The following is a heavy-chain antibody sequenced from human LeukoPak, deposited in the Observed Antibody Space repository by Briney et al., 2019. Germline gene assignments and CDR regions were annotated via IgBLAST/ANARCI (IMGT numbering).Heavy chain of an antibody. CDR3: ARDTPAITMVRGVIINDY. V-gene: IGHV3-21*01. J-gene: IGHJ4*02. CDR2: ISSSSSYI. Sequence: GGSLRLSCAASGFTFSSYSMNWVRQAPGKGLEWVSSISSSSSYIYYADSVKGRFTISRDNAKNSLYLQMNSLRAEDTAVYYCARDTPAITMVRGVIINDYWGQGTLVTVSS. CDR1: GFTFSSYS. D-gene: IGHD3-10*01.